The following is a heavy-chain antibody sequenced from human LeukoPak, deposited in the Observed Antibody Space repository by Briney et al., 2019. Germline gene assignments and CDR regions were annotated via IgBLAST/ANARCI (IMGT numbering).Heavy chain of an antibody. CDR3: AKEGRSLQTY. D-gene: IGHD5-24*01. J-gene: IGHJ4*02. Sequence: GSLRLSCTASGFTFSSYIMSWVRQAPGKGLKWVSTISTGGGNTYYADSVQGRFTVSRDDSKNTLYLQMNSLRAEDTAVYYCAKEGRSLQTYWGQGTLVTVCS. CDR2: ISTGGGNT. V-gene: IGHV3-23*01. CDR1: GFTFSSYI.